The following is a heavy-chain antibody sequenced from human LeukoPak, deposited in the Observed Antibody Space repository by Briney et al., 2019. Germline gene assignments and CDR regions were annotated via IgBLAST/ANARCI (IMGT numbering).Heavy chain of an antibody. Sequence: GASVKVSCKASGYSLTTYYVHWVRQAPGQGLEWMGIINPSAGSATYAQKFQDRVTMTTDTSTSTVYMELSSLRSDDTAVYYCTRDIEGAIVGSGWYCSFDYWGQGTLVTVSS. J-gene: IGHJ4*02. CDR1: GYSLTTYY. CDR2: INPSAGSA. D-gene: IGHD6-19*01. CDR3: TRDIEGAIVGSGWYCSFDY. V-gene: IGHV1-46*01.